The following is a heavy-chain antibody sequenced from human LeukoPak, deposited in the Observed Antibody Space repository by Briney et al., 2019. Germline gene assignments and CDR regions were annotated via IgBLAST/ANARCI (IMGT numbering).Heavy chain of an antibody. CDR3: ARVVDFWSGRTPYYYYYMDV. CDR1: GYTFTSYN. D-gene: IGHD3-3*01. J-gene: IGHJ6*03. Sequence: ASVKVSCKASGYTFTSYNMHWVRQAPGQGLEWMGIINPSGGSTSYAQKFQGRVTITADKSTSTAYMELSSLRSEDTAVYYCARVVDFWSGRTPYYYYYMDVWGKGTTVTVSS. CDR2: INPSGGST. V-gene: IGHV1-46*01.